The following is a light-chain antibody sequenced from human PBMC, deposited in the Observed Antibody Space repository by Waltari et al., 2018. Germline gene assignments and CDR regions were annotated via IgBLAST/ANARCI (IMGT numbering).Light chain of an antibody. J-gene: IGLJ1*01. CDR1: DSDVGAYNF. Sequence: QSALTQPASVPGSPGQSITISCTGTDSDVGAYNFVSWYRQHPGKAPHLISYEVSERPPGISARCSGSKSDNTASLTIAGLQADDEAVYYCSSYTTSNAPGVFGTGTKVTVL. V-gene: IGLV2-14*01. CDR2: EVS. CDR3: SSYTTSNAPGV.